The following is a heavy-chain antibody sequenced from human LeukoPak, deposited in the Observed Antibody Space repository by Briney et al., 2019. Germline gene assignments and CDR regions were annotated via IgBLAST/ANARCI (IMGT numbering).Heavy chain of an antibody. J-gene: IGHJ4*02. Sequence: GGSLRLSCAASGFTFSSYEMNWVRQAPGKGLEWVSYISSSSSTIYYADSVKGRFTVSRDNAKNSLYLQMNSLRAEDTAVYYCARDLGVVSHYYFDHWGQGTLVTVSS. V-gene: IGHV3-48*01. CDR1: GFTFSSYE. CDR2: ISSSSSTI. D-gene: IGHD7-27*01. CDR3: ARDLGVVSHYYFDH.